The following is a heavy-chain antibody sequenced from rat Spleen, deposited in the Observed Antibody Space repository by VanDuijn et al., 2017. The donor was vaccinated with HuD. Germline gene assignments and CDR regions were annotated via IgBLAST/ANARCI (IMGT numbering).Heavy chain of an antibody. Sequence: QVQLKESGPGLVQPSQTLSLTCTVSGFSLNRNGVGWVRQPPGKGLEWMGGIWGDGSTDYDSALKSRLSISRDTSKSQVFLKMNSLQTEDTAMYFCASASFDYWGQGVMVTVSS. J-gene: IGHJ2*01. CDR2: IWGDGST. CDR1: GFSLNRNG. CDR3: ASASFDY. V-gene: IGHV2-1*01.